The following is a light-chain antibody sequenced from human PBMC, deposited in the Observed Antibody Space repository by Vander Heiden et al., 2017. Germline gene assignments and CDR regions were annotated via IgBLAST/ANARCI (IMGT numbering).Light chain of an antibody. Sequence: QVGLTQPPSVSKALRQTATLTCSGNSNNVGNQGAAWLQQHQGHPPKLLFYRNNNRPSGISERFSASRSGNTASLTITGLQPEDEADYYCSAWDTSLSAQVFGAGTKLTVL. CDR3: SAWDTSLSAQV. CDR1: SNNVGNQG. CDR2: RNN. V-gene: IGLV10-54*04. J-gene: IGLJ2*01.